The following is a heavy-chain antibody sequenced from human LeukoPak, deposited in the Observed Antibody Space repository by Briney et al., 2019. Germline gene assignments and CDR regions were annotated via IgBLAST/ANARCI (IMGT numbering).Heavy chain of an antibody. CDR1: GGSISPYY. V-gene: IGHV4-59*01. J-gene: IGHJ6*02. Sequence: SETLSLTCVVSGGSISPYYWSGIRQSPGKGLEWIGYIDPSGSASYNPSLKSRVTIFVDTSKNLFSLILTSVSASDTAIYYCARDHWLFSSKTWYYYGMDVWGQGTTVTVSS. D-gene: IGHD3-9*01. CDR2: IDPSGSA. CDR3: ARDHWLFSSKTWYYYGMDV.